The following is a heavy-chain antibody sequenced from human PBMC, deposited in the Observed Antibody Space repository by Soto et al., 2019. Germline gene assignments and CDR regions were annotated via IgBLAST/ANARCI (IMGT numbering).Heavy chain of an antibody. J-gene: IGHJ5*02. Sequence: GGSLRLSCAASGFTFRCYAMMWVRQAPGKGLEWVAGILGRGTTYHADSVKGRFTISRDNAKNSLHLQMNSLRAEDTAVYYCTRDASRDSSARGWFDPWGPGTLVTVSS. CDR3: TRDASRDSSARGWFDP. V-gene: IGHV3-66*01. CDR1: GFTFRCYA. D-gene: IGHD6-13*01. CDR2: ILGRGTT.